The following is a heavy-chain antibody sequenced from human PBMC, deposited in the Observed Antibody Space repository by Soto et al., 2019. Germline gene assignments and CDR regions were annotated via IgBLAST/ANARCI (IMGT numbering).Heavy chain of an antibody. V-gene: IGHV1-8*01. CDR2: MNPNSGNT. Sequence: ASVKVSCKASGYTFTSYDINWVRQATGQGLEWMGWMNPNSGNTGYAQKFQGRVTMTRNTSISTAYMELSSLRSEDTAVYYCARELHYGSGSYYIGYYYYYYMDVWGKGTTVTVSS. J-gene: IGHJ6*03. D-gene: IGHD3-10*01. CDR3: ARELHYGSGSYYIGYYYYYYMDV. CDR1: GYTFTSYD.